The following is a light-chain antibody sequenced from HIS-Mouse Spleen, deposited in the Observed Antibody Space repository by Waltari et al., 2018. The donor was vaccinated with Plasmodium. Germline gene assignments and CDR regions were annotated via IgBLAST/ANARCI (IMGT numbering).Light chain of an antibody. V-gene: IGLV1-44*01. CDR2: SNN. Sequence: QSVLTQPPSASGTPGQRVTIPCSGSSPNIGSNTVNWYQQLPGTAPKLLIYSNNQRPSGVPGRFSGSKSGTSASLAISGLQSEDEADYYCAAWDDSLNGVVFGGGTKLTVL. CDR3: AAWDDSLNGVV. CDR1: SPNIGSNT. J-gene: IGLJ2*01.